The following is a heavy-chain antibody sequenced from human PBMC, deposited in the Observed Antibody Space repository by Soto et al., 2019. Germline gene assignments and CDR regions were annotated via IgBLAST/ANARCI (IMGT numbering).Heavy chain of an antibody. J-gene: IGHJ4*02. CDR1: GYTFTSYA. Sequence: QVQLVQSGAEVKKPGASVKVSCKASGYTFTSYAMHWVRQAPGQRLEWMGWINAGNGNTKYSQKFQGRVTITRDTSASTAYMELSSLRSEDTAVYYCARDLSDSSGWYSSGSFFDYWGQGTLVTVSS. V-gene: IGHV1-3*01. CDR2: INAGNGNT. CDR3: ARDLSDSSGWYSSGSFFDY. D-gene: IGHD6-19*01.